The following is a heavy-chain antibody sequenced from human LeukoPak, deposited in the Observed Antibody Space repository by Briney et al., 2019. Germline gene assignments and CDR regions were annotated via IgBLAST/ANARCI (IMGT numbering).Heavy chain of an antibody. CDR3: ARETGIAAAGTPFPYYYYYMDV. D-gene: IGHD6-13*01. CDR2: IKQDGSEK. J-gene: IGHJ6*03. V-gene: IGHV3-7*01. Sequence: GGSLRLSCAASGFTFSSYWMSWVRQAPGKGLEWVANIKQDGSEKYYVDSVKGRFTISRDNAKSSLYLQMNSLRAEDTAVYYCARETGIAAAGTPFPYYYYYMDVWGKGTTVTVSS. CDR1: GFTFSSYW.